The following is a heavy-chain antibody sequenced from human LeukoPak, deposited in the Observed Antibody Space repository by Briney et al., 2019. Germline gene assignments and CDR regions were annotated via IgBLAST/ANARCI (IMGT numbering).Heavy chain of an antibody. Sequence: SETLSLTCTVSGGSISSYYWSWIRQPPGKGLEWIGHMYYTGSTKYNPTFKSRVTISVNRSKNQLSLKVRYVPTAETAAYYCAKEAKVWGYISDSYYYAMDVWGQGTTVTVSS. CDR3: AKEAKVWGYISDSYYYAMDV. J-gene: IGHJ6*02. CDR1: GGSISSYY. D-gene: IGHD3-16*01. CDR2: MYYTGST. V-gene: IGHV4-59*01.